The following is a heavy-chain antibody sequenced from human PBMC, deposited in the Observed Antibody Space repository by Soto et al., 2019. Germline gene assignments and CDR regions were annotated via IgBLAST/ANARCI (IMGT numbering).Heavy chain of an antibody. D-gene: IGHD2-2*01. CDR1: GYTFTSYD. Sequence: QVQLVQSGAEVKKPGASVKVSCKASGYTFTSYDINWVRQATGQGLEWMGWMNPNSGNTGYAQKFQGRVTMTRNTSISTAYMELSSLRSEDTAVYYCARGRSSTSLARSKSFDYWGQGTLVTVSS. J-gene: IGHJ4*02. CDR3: ARGRSSTSLARSKSFDY. CDR2: MNPNSGNT. V-gene: IGHV1-8*01.